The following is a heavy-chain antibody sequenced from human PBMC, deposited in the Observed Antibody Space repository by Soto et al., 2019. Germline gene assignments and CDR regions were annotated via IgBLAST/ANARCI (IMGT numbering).Heavy chain of an antibody. J-gene: IGHJ3*01. CDR3: AQGSNLVQ. D-gene: IGHD1-26*01. V-gene: IGHV3-23*01. CDR2: IRGSGEKT. CDR1: GFIFSDHA. Sequence: PGGSLRLSWVGSGFIFSDHAMTWVRQAPGKGLEWVSTIRGSGEKTFYADSMKGRFAITRDNSKNNLFLQMNSLRGEDTAVYYWAQGSNLVQWGRGTKVTGSS.